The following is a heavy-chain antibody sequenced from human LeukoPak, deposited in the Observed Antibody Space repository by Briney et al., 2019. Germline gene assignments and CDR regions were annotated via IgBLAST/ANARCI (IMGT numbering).Heavy chain of an antibody. J-gene: IGHJ2*01. D-gene: IGHD5-24*01. CDR1: GVTFSSYW. Sequence: PGGSLRLSCAASGVTFSSYWVSWVRQAPGKGLEWVSYISSSGTTIYYADSVKGRFTISRDNAKNSLYLQMNSLRAEDTAVYYCAGVSEWLQFTWYFDLWGRGTLVTVSS. V-gene: IGHV3-48*04. CDR3: AGVSEWLQFTWYFDL. CDR2: ISSSGTTI.